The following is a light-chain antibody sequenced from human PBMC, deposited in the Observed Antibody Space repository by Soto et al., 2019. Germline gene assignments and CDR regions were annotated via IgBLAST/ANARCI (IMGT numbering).Light chain of an antibody. CDR1: RGIDTY. CDR3: QQRSSWPLT. Sequence: EIVLTQSPATLSLSPWERATRSCRASRGIDTYLAWYQQKRGQAPRLLIYDASNRTTGIPARFSGGGSGTDFTLSISSLETDDFAVYYCQQRSSWPLTFGGGTKVDIK. J-gene: IGKJ4*01. CDR2: DAS. V-gene: IGKV3-11*01.